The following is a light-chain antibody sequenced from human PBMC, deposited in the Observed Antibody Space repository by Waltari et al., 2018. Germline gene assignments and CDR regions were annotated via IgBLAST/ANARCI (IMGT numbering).Light chain of an antibody. CDR3: QQVNSFPFT. CDR2: AAS. CDR1: QGISTN. V-gene: IGKV1-9*01. Sequence: DIQLTQSPSFLSASVGDGVTITCRASQGISTNLAWYQQKPGRAPNLLIYAASALQSGVPSRFSGSGSGTEFTLTISSLQPEDFGSYFCQQVNSFPFTFGPGTTVDLK. J-gene: IGKJ3*01.